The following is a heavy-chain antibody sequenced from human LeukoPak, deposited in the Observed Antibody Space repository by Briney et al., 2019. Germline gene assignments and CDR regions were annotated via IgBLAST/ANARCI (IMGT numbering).Heavy chain of an antibody. J-gene: IGHJ6*03. CDR1: GGSISSYY. CDR2: IYYSGST. CDR3: ARARDYDPPVFYYYYKDV. D-gene: IGHD4-17*01. Sequence: PSDTLSLTCTVSGGSISSYYWSWLRQPPGKGLAWVGYIYYSGSTHYNHPLKSQVTIPVDTYKNQFSLKLSSVTAADTAVYYCARARDYDPPVFYYYYKDVWGKGTTVTVSS. V-gene: IGHV4-59*07.